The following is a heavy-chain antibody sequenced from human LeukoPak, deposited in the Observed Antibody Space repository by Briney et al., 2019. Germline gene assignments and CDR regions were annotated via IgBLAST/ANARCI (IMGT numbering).Heavy chain of an antibody. CDR1: GGSISSYY. Sequence: SETLSLTCTVSGGSISSYYWSWIRQPPGKGLEWIGYIHSSGTTEYSPSLESRITTSVDTSKNQVSLKLSSVTVADTAFYYCTREGYGSSGYYLDYWGQGTLVTVSS. CDR2: IHSSGTT. J-gene: IGHJ4*02. D-gene: IGHD3-22*01. CDR3: TREGYGSSGYYLDY. V-gene: IGHV4-59*01.